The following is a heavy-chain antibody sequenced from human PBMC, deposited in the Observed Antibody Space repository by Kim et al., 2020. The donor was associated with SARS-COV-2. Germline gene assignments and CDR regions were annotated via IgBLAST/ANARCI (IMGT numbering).Heavy chain of an antibody. CDR2: DDTS. J-gene: IGHJ4*02. Sequence: DDTSYYACSVRGRFIVSRAIAKNTMYLQMNSLRADDTAIYHCVKGAWLDYWGPGTLVTVSS. CDR3: VKGAWLDY. V-gene: IGHV3-23*01. D-gene: IGHD5-12*01.